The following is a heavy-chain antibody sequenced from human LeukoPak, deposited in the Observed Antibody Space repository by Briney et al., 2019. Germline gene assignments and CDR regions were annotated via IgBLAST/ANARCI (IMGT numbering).Heavy chain of an antibody. CDR3: AKTRSTSPDDAFDI. CDR1: GFTVSRKY. J-gene: IGHJ3*02. V-gene: IGHV3-53*01. D-gene: IGHD2-2*01. Sequence: PGGSLRLSCAASGFTVSRKYMAWVRQAPGKGLEWVSTLYTDGKTYYTDSVEGRFTISRDEFQNTLDLQMNFLRAEDTAVYYCAKTRSTSPDDAFDIWGHGTLVTVSS. CDR2: LYTDGKT.